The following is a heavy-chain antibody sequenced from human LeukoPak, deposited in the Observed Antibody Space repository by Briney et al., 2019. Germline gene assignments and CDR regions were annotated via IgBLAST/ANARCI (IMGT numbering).Heavy chain of an antibody. CDR2: ISSDGSHK. J-gene: IGHJ4*02. D-gene: IGHD1-1*01. CDR3: AKGERPPDY. CDR1: GFTFSSYA. Sequence: PGGSLRLSCAASGFTFSSYAMHWVRQAPGKGLEWVAVISSDGSHKYYADSVKGRFTISRDNSKNTLYLQMNSLRAEDTAVYYCAKGERPPDYWGQGTLVTVSS. V-gene: IGHV3-30*04.